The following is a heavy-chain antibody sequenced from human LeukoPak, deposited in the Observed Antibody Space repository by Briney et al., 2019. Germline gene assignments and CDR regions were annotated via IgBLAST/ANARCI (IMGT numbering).Heavy chain of an antibody. V-gene: IGHV1-69*05. CDR3: ALGAYDSSGYLVY. J-gene: IGHJ4*02. CDR2: IIPIFGTA. CDR1: GGTFSSYA. D-gene: IGHD3-22*01. Sequence: SVKVSCKASGGTFSSYAISWVRQAPGQGLEWMGGIIPIFGTANYAQKFQGRVTITTDESTSTAYKELSSLRSEDTAVYYCALGAYDSSGYLVYWGQGTLVTVSS.